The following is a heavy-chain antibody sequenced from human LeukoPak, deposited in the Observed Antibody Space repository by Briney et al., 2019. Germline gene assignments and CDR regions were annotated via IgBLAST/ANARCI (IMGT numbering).Heavy chain of an antibody. V-gene: IGHV4-39*01. Sequence: TSETLSLTCTVSGGSISSYYWGWIRQPPGKGLEWIGSIYYSGSTYYNPSLKSRVTISVDTSKNQFSLKLSSVTAADTAVYYCARATPDYYGSGSYYRAYYFDYWGQGTLVTVSS. J-gene: IGHJ4*02. CDR1: GGSISSYY. D-gene: IGHD3-10*01. CDR3: ARATPDYYGSGSYYRAYYFDY. CDR2: IYYSGST.